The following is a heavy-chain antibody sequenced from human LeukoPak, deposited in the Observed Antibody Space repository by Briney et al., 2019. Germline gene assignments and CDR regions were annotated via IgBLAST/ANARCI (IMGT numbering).Heavy chain of an antibody. J-gene: IGHJ4*02. V-gene: IGHV4-39*01. D-gene: IGHD2-2*01. CDR3: ARGWEVPAAKTSYYFDY. CDR2: IYYSGST. CDR1: GGSISSSSYY. Sequence: SETLSLTCTVSGGSISSSSYYWGWIRQPPGKGLEWIGSIYYSGSTYYNPSLKSRVTISVDTSKNQFSLKLSSVTAADTAVYYCARGWEVPAAKTSYYFDYWGQGTLVTVSS.